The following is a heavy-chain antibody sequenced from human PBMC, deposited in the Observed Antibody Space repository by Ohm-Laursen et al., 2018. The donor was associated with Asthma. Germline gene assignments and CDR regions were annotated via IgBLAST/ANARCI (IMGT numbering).Heavy chain of an antibody. CDR3: ASRNGDYPNDDY. V-gene: IGHV3-30-3*01. Sequence: SLRLSCAASGFTFSSYAMHWVRQAPGKGLEWVAVISYDGSNKYYADSVKGRFTISRDNSKNTLYLQMNSLRAEDTAVYYCASRNGDYPNDDYWGQGTLVAVSS. D-gene: IGHD4-17*01. CDR1: GFTFSSYA. CDR2: ISYDGSNK. J-gene: IGHJ4*02.